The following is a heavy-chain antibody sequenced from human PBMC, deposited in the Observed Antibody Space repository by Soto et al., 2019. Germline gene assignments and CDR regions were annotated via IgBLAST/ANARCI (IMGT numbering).Heavy chain of an antibody. D-gene: IGHD1-26*01. Sequence: EVQLVESGGGLVQPGGSLKLSCAASGFTFSGSAMHWVRQASGKGLEWVGRIRSKANSYATAYAASVKGRFTISRDDSKNTAYLQMNSLKTEDTAVYYSTHRAYSGSYLVDYWGQGTLVTVSS. CDR1: GFTFSGSA. J-gene: IGHJ4*02. V-gene: IGHV3-73*02. CDR2: IRSKANSYAT. CDR3: THRAYSGSYLVDY.